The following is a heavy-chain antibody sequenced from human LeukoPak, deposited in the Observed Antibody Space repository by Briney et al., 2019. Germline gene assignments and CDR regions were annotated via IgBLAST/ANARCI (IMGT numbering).Heavy chain of an antibody. Sequence: GASVKVSCKVSGYSLTELSMHWVRQAPGKGLEWMGGFDPEDGETIYAQKFQGRVTMTTDTSTSTAYMELRSLRSDDTAVYYCARGGPYYYDSSASERYWGQGTLVTVSS. CDR2: FDPEDGET. J-gene: IGHJ4*02. CDR3: ARGGPYYYDSSASERY. CDR1: GYSLTELS. V-gene: IGHV1-24*01. D-gene: IGHD3-22*01.